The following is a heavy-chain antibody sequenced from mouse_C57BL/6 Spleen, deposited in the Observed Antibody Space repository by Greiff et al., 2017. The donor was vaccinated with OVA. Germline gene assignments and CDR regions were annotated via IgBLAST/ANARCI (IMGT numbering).Heavy chain of an antibody. CDR1: GFTFSDYY. Sequence: EVQLVESEGGLVQPGSSMKLSCTASGFTFSDYYMAWVRQVPEKGLEWVANINYDGSSTYYLDSLKSRFIISRDNAKNILYLQMSSLKSEDTATYYCARDYDYDGWYFDVWGTGTTVTVSS. V-gene: IGHV5-16*01. D-gene: IGHD2-4*01. J-gene: IGHJ1*03. CDR2: INYDGSST. CDR3: ARDYDYDGWYFDV.